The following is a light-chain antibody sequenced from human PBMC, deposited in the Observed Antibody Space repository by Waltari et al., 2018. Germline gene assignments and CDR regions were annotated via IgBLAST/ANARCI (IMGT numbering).Light chain of an antibody. CDR3: LQAPIT. CDR2: KVS. J-gene: IGKJ3*01. CDR1: QRLENTDGNTY. Sequence: DVVLTPSPLFLPVTLGQPASISCRSTQRLENTDGNTYLDWFLQRPGQSPRRLIYKVSERDSGVPDRFSGIGSGSNFTLKISRVEAEDVGVYYCLQAPITFGPGTRVDIK. V-gene: IGKV2-30*01.